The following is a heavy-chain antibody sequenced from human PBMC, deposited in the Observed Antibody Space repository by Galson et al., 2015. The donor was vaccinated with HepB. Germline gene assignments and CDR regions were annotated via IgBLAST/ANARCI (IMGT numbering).Heavy chain of an antibody. Sequence: CAISGDSVSSNSAAWNWIRQSPSRGREWLGRAYYRSKWYNDYAVSVKSRITINPDTSKNQFSLQLNSVTPEDTAVYYCARVQDASWGFDASDIWGQGTMVTVSS. CDR1: GDSVSSNSAA. V-gene: IGHV6-1*01. CDR3: ARVQDASWGFDASDI. CDR2: AYYRSKWYN. D-gene: IGHD3-16*01. J-gene: IGHJ3*02.